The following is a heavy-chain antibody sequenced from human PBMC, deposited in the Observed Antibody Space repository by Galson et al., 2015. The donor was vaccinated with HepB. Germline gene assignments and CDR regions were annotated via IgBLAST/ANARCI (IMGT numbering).Heavy chain of an antibody. CDR1: GGTFNSNA. Sequence: SVKVSCKASGGTFNSNAMSWVRQAPGQGLEWVGRIIHILGIVNYAQKFQGRVRITADKSKTTAYMELNSLRSEDTAVYYLSTWRAGQWPIKAFDYWGQGTLVTVSS. CDR3: STWRAGQWPIKAFDY. J-gene: IGHJ4*02. CDR2: IIHILGIV. D-gene: IGHD6-19*01. V-gene: IGHV1-69*04.